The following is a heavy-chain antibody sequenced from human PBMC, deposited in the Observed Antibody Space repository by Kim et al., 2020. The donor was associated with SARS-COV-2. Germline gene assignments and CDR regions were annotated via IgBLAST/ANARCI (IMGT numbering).Heavy chain of an antibody. CDR1: GGSISSYTW. Sequence: SETLSLTCTVSGGSISSYTWWSWVRQPPGKGLEWIGEVYYSGSTNYSPSNYNPSPKSRVTISLDNSKNQFSLRLTSVTAADTAVYFCARPNYDLLTGFD. D-gene: IGHD3-9*01. V-gene: IGHV4-4*02. CDR3: ARPNYDLLTGFD. CDR2: VYYSGST. J-gene: IGHJ4*01.